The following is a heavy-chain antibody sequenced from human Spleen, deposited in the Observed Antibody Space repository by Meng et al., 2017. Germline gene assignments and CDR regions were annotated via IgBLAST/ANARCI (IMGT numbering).Heavy chain of an antibody. J-gene: IGHJ5*02. CDR1: GYTFPSYG. CDR2: ISPFNANT. Sequence: QVQRVQSGAEVRKPGASVKVSCKASGYTFPSYGISWVRQAPGQGLEWMGWISPFNANTHSAQKLQGRVTMTTDTSTNTAYMELRSLRSGDTAVYYCARALGRFDPWGQGTLVTVSS. D-gene: IGHD3-16*01. CDR3: ARALGRFDP. V-gene: IGHV1-18*01.